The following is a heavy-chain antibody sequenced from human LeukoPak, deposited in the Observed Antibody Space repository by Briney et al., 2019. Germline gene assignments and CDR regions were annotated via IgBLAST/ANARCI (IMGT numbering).Heavy chain of an antibody. J-gene: IGHJ4*02. V-gene: IGHV3-43*01. CDR2: ISWDGGST. D-gene: IGHD3-16*01. Sequence: GGSLRLSCAASGFTFSSYGMSWVRQAPGKGLEWVSLISWDGGSTYYADSVKGRFTISRDNSKNSLYLQMNSLRTEDTALYYCAKDIGGSRTSRLGHFDYWGQGTLVTVSS. CDR3: AKDIGGSRTSRLGHFDY. CDR1: GFTFSSYG.